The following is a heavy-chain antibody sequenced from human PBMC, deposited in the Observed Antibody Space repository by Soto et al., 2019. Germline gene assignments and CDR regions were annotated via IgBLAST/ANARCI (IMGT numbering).Heavy chain of an antibody. D-gene: IGHD1-26*01. CDR1: GGTFSSYA. CDR2: IIPIFGTA. CDR3: AREEVIVGATTGAFDI. J-gene: IGHJ3*02. V-gene: IGHV1-69*01. Sequence: QVQLVQSGAEVKKPGSSVKVSCKASGGTFSSYAISWVRQAPGQGLEWMGWIIPIFGTANYAQKFQGRVTITADESTSTAYMELSSLRSEDTAVYYCAREEVIVGATTGAFDIWGQGTMVTVSS.